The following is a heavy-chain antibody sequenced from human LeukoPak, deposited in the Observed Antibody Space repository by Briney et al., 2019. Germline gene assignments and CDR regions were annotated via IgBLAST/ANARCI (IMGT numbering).Heavy chain of an antibody. Sequence: QPGRSLRLSCAASGFIFSNDAMHWVRQAPGKGLEWVAFIWFDGSNKHYADSVKGRFTISRDNSKNTLYLQMNSLRAEDTAVYYCARASGSPYYYYYGMDVWGQGTTVTVSS. CDR3: ARASGSPYYYYYGMDV. D-gene: IGHD1-26*01. CDR2: IWFDGSNK. V-gene: IGHV3-33*01. CDR1: GFIFSNDA. J-gene: IGHJ6*02.